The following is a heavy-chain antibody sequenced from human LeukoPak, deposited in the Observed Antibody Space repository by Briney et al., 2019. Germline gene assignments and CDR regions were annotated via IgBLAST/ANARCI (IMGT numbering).Heavy chain of an antibody. V-gene: IGHV4-59*01. J-gene: IGHJ5*02. CDR1: GGSISSYY. CDR3: ARIAGDYYDSSGYYPNWFDP. D-gene: IGHD3-22*01. CDR2: IYYSGST. Sequence: SETLSLXCTVSGGSISSYYWSWIRQPPGKGLEWIGYIYYSGSTNYNPSLKSRVTISVDTSKNQFSLKLSSVTAADTAVYYCARIAGDYYDSSGYYPNWFDPWGQGTLVTVSS.